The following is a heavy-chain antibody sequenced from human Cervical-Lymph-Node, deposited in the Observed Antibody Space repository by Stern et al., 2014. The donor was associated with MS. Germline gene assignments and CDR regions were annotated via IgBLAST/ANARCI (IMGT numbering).Heavy chain of an antibody. CDR3: ARDSSGFPYHFDY. CDR1: GGTFSRNA. D-gene: IGHD3-22*01. CDR2: IIPILGPA. V-gene: IGHV1-69*01. J-gene: IGHJ4*02. Sequence: VQLVESGAEVKKTGSSVKVSCKASGGTFSRNAINWVRQAPGQGLECMGGIIPILGPAKYAQKFQGRVTITADESTSTAYMELSSLTSDDTAVYYCARDSSGFPYHFDYWGQGTLVTVSS.